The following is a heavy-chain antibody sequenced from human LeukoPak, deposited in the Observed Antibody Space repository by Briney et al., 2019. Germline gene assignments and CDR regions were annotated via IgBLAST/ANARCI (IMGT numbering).Heavy chain of an antibody. CDR3: ASTNYRGGTTGYNWFDP. J-gene: IGHJ5*02. V-gene: IGHV3-30-3*01. CDR2: ISYDGSNE. D-gene: IGHD5-24*01. CDR1: GSTFSTYA. Sequence: PGGSLRLSCAASGSTFSTYAMHWVRQAPGKGLEWVAVISYDGSNEYYADSVKGRFTISRDNSKNMLYLQMNSLRAEDAAVYYCASTNYRGGTTGYNWFDPWGQGTLVTVSS.